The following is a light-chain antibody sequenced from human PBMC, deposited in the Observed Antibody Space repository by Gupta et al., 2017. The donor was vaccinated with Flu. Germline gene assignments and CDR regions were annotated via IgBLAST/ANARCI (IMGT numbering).Light chain of an antibody. V-gene: IGKV1-39*01. CDR2: AAS. J-gene: IGKJ1*01. Sequence: DIQMTQSPSSLSASIGDRVTITCRASQSTSTYLNWYQQQPGKAPKLLIYAASSLQSGVPSRFRGSGSGTDFTLTITSRQSEDFATYYCQQSYSVPWTFGQGTKVDIK. CDR1: QSTSTY. CDR3: QQSYSVPWT.